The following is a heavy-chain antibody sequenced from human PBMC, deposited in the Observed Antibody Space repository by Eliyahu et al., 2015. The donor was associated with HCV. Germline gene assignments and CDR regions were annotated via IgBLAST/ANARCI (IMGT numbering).Heavy chain of an antibody. D-gene: IGHD2-15*01. J-gene: IGHJ5*02. CDR1: GFTXSSYG. CDR3: ARDVSGVYCSGGSCYSVWGEGWFDP. CDR2: IWYDGSNK. Sequence: QVQLVESGGGVVQPGRSLRLSXAASGFTXSSYGXHWVRQAPGKGLXXVAVIWYDGSNKYYADSVKGRFTISRDNSKNTLYLQMNSLRAEDTAVYYCARDVSGVYCSGGSCYSVWGEGWFDPWGQGTLVTVSS. V-gene: IGHV3-33*01.